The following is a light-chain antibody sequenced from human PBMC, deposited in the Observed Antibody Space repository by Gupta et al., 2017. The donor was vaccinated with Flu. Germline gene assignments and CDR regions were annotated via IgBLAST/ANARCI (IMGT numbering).Light chain of an antibody. J-gene: IGLJ1*01. CDR1: STDIGGYNY. CDR3: SSNTSNNTPV. V-gene: IGLV2-14*01. CDR2: EVS. Sequence: QSALTQPASVSGSPGQSITISCTGTSTDIGGYNYVSWYKQYPGKAPKLMIYEVSNRPSGVSNRFSGSKSGNTASLTISGLQAEDEADNYGSSNTSNNTPVFGTGTKVPVL.